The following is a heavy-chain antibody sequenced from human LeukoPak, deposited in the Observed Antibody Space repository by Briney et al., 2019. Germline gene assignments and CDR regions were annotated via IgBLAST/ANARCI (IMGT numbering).Heavy chain of an antibody. D-gene: IGHD5-24*01. CDR1: GFTFSSYA. CDR2: IKQDGSEK. Sequence: GGSLRLSCAASGFTFSSYAMSWVRQAPGKGLEWVANIKQDGSEKYYVDSVRGRFTVSRDNSLNTLHLQMNSLKTEDTAVYYCAREFGHNRWYFDYWGQGALVTVSS. J-gene: IGHJ4*02. V-gene: IGHV3-7*01. CDR3: AREFGHNRWYFDY.